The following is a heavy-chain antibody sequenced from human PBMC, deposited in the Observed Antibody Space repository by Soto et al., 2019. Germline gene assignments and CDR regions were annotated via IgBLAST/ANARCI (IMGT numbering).Heavy chain of an antibody. Sequence: EMRLVESGGGLVQPGGSLRLSCVAPGFRLSSYWMNWVRPAPGKGLEWVANINRDGSAMNYVASVRGRFTISRDSAGNSVFLQLHSLRGDDGGVYFGARPKIGGVNYVSDVWGHGTTVSVSS. CDR2: INRDGSAM. D-gene: IGHD3-16*01. CDR3: ARPKIGGVNYVSDV. J-gene: IGHJ6*02. V-gene: IGHV3-7*01. CDR1: GFRLSSYW.